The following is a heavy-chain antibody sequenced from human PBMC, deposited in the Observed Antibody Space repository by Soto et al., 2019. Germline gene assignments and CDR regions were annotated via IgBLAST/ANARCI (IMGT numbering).Heavy chain of an antibody. CDR1: GFPISHHG. Sequence: GGAQRLSCAASGFPISHHGVHWVRQAPGKGLVWVSRISPDGRTTNYADSVKGRFTISRDNAKSTLYLQMNSLTVEDGAVYDCADSWLPTSYWGPGTLVTSPQ. D-gene: IGHD3-10*01. CDR3: ADSWLPTSY. V-gene: IGHV3-74*01. CDR2: ISPDGRTT. J-gene: IGHJ4*02.